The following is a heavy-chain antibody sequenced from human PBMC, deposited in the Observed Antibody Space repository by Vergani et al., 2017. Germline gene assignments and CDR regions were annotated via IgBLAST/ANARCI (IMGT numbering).Heavy chain of an antibody. CDR3: ARDGGASSWVY. J-gene: IGHJ4*02. V-gene: IGHV3-48*03. CDR1: GFTFSSYE. Sequence: EVQLVESGGGLVQPGGSLRLSCAASGFTFSSYEMNWVRQAPGKGLEWVSDISSSGSTIYYADSVKGRFTISRDNAKNSLYLQMNSLRAEDTAVYYCARDGGASSWVYWGQGTLVTVSS. CDR2: ISSSGSTI. D-gene: IGHD6-6*01.